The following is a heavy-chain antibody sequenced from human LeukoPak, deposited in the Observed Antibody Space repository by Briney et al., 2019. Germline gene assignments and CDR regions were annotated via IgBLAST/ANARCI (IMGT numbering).Heavy chain of an antibody. Sequence: PPGGSLRLSCAASGFTFSRYGMRWVRQAPGKGLEWVSAVSGSGDRTYYADSVKGRFTISRDNSKNTLYLQINSLRAEDTAVYYCAKVESAGGLTYWGQGTLVTVSS. V-gene: IGHV3-23*01. CDR3: AKVESAGGLTY. CDR1: GFTFSRYG. D-gene: IGHD2-15*01. CDR2: VSGSGDRT. J-gene: IGHJ1*01.